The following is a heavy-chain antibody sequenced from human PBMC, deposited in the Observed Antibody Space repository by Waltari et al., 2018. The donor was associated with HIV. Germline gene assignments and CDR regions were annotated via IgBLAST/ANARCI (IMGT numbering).Heavy chain of an antibody. CDR2: IIGGVSKT. J-gene: IGHJ4*02. Sequence: EVQLLASGGESTQPGKSLTIYCGGSGFGFANYGMAWVRRAPGGGLESIVSIIGGVSKTYYVDSVKVRLTISRDNSKNVMYLKMTNLKVDDTAMYFCAKDLSISSARPRLVSFDFWSQGTQVSVAS. CDR3: AKDLSISSARPRLVSFDF. D-gene: IGHD6-6*01. CDR1: GFGFANYG. V-gene: IGHV3-23*01.